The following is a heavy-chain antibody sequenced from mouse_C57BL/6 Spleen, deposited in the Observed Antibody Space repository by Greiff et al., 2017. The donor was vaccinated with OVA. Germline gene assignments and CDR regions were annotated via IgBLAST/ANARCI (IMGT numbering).Heavy chain of an antibody. Sequence: LVESGAELVKPGASVKLSCTASGFNIKDYYMHWVKQRTEQGLEWIGRIDPEDGETKYAPKFQGKATITADTSSNTAYLQLSSLTSEDTAVYYCAYGSSSNWYFDVWGTGTTVTVSS. V-gene: IGHV14-2*01. J-gene: IGHJ1*03. CDR1: GFNIKDYY. CDR2: IDPEDGET. CDR3: AYGSSSNWYFDV. D-gene: IGHD1-1*01.